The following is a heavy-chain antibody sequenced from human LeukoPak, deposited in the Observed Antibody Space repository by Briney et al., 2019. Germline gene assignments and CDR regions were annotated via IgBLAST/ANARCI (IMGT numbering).Heavy chain of an antibody. CDR1: GFTFSSYG. Sequence: PGRSLRLSCAASGFTFSSYGMHWVRQAPGKGLQWVAVIWHDGSNKYYTDSVKGRFTISRDNSKNTLYLEMNSLTAEDTAVYYCLKDPGDHCNSAIGNWFDSWGQGTLVTVSS. J-gene: IGHJ5*01. CDR2: IWHDGSNK. D-gene: IGHD2-21*01. V-gene: IGHV3-33*06. CDR3: LKDPGDHCNSAIGNWFDS.